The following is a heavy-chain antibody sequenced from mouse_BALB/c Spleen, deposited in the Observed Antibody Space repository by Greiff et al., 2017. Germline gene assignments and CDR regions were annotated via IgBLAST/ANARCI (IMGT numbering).Heavy chain of an antibody. J-gene: IGHJ2*01. CDR3: AREERGYYGSSDY. Sequence: EVQLQESGTVLARPGASVKMSCKASGYTFTSYWMHWVKQRPEQGLEWIGWIDPENGNTIYDPKFQGKASITADTSSNTAYLQLSSLTSEDTAVYYCAREERGYYGSSDYWGQGTTLTVSS. D-gene: IGHD1-1*01. V-gene: IGHV14-1*02. CDR2: IDPENGNT. CDR1: GYTFTSYW.